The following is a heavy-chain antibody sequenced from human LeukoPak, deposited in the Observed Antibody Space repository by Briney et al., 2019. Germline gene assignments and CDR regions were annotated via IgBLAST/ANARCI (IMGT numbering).Heavy chain of an antibody. Sequence: GGSLRLSCAASGFTFSSYSMNWVRQAPGKGLEWVSSISSSSSYIYYADSVKGRFTIPRDNAKNSLYLQMNSLRAEDTAVYYCARDWAVMVRGVTTTHFDYWGQGTLVTVSS. V-gene: IGHV3-21*01. J-gene: IGHJ4*02. CDR2: ISSSSSYI. CDR1: GFTFSSYS. CDR3: ARDWAVMVRGVTTTHFDY. D-gene: IGHD3-10*01.